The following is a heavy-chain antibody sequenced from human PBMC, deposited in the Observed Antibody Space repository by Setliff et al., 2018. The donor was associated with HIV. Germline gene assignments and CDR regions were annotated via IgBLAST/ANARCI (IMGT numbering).Heavy chain of an antibody. CDR2: ISYDGSNK. CDR1: GFTFSSYA. CDR3: ARLLRSTSGGEVY. D-gene: IGHD2-2*01. Sequence: PGGSLRLSCAASGFTFSSYAIHWVRQAPGKGLEWVAVISYDGSNKYYADSVTGRFTISRDNSNNTLYLQMNSLRAEDTAVYYCARLLRSTSGGEVYWGQGTLVTVSS. V-gene: IGHV3-30*04. J-gene: IGHJ4*02.